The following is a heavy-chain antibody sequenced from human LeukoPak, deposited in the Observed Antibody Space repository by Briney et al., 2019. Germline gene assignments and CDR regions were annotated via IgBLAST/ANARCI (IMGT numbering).Heavy chain of an antibody. J-gene: IGHJ3*02. Sequence: GGSLKLSCAASGFTVSSNYMSWVRQAPGKGLEWVSVIYSGGSTYYADSVKGRFTISRDNSKNTLYLQMNSLRAEDTAVYYCASVTQGSGYYHGAFDIWGQGTMVTVSS. V-gene: IGHV3-53*01. CDR3: ASVTQGSGYYHGAFDI. CDR1: GFTVSSNY. CDR2: IYSGGST. D-gene: IGHD3-3*01.